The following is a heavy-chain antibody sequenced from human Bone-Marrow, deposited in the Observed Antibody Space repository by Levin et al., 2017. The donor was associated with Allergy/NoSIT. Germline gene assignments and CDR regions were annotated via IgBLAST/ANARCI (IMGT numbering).Heavy chain of an antibody. D-gene: IGHD6-25*01. CDR3: ARERMGFSSGYGTDV. Sequence: QAGGSLRLSCVASKFSFSDYGMHWVRQAPGKGLEWVAFISFDGRNKNEAASVKGRFTVSRDNTKNTLFLQMNSLRIEDTALYYCARERMGFSSGYGTDVWGQGTTVTIAS. J-gene: IGHJ6*02. V-gene: IGHV3-30*03. CDR1: KFSFSDYG. CDR2: ISFDGRNK.